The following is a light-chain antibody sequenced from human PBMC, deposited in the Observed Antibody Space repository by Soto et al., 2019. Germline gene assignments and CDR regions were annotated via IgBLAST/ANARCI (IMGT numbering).Light chain of an antibody. CDR3: QQYGSSPRT. Sequence: EIVLTQSPGTLSLSPGERATLCCRASQSVSNNYLAWYQQKPGQAPRLLIYGASNRATGIPDRFSGSGSGTDFTLTISRLEPEDFAVYYCQQYGSSPRTFGQGTKVDI. CDR1: QSVSNNY. J-gene: IGKJ1*01. CDR2: GAS. V-gene: IGKV3-20*01.